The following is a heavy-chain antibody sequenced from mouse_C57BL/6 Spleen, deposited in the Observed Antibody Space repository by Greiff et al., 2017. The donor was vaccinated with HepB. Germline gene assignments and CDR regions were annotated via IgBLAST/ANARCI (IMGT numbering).Heavy chain of an antibody. V-gene: IGHV3-6*01. CDR3: ATELGLFAY. Sequence: EVKVEESGPGLVKPSQSLSLTCSVTGYSITSGYYWNWIRQFPGNKLEWMGYISYDGSNNYNPSLKNRISITRDTSKNQFFLKLNSVTTEDTATYYCATELGLFAYWGQGTLVTVSA. D-gene: IGHD4-1*01. J-gene: IGHJ3*01. CDR1: GYSITSGYY. CDR2: ISYDGSN.